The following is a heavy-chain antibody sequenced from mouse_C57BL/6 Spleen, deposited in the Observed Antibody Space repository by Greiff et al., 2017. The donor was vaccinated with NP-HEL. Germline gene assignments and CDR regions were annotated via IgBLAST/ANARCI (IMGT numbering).Heavy chain of an antibody. D-gene: IGHD4-1*01. V-gene: IGHV1-82*01. CDR2: IYPGDGDT. CDR1: GYAFSSSW. CDR3: ARDALTGPFAY. J-gene: IGHJ3*01. Sequence: QVQLQQSGPELVKPGASVKISCKASGYAFSSSWMNWVKQRPGKGLEWIGRIYPGDGDTNYNGKFKGKATLTADKSSSTAYMQLSSLTSEDSAVYFCARDALTGPFAYWGQGTLVTVSA.